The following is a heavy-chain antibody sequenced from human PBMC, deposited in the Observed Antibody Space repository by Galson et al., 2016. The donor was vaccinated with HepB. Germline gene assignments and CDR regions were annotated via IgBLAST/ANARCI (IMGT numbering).Heavy chain of an antibody. J-gene: IGHJ4*02. V-gene: IGHV5-51*01. CDR1: GYTFNSCW. Sequence: QSGAEVKKPGESLKISCKGSGYTFNSCWIGWVRQMPGKGLEWMGIIYPDDSDTTYSPSFQGQVTISADKSISTAYLQWSSLKASDTAMYYCASSVGVAGLDYWGQGTLGTVSS. CDR2: IYPDDSDT. CDR3: ASSVGVAGLDY. D-gene: IGHD6-19*01.